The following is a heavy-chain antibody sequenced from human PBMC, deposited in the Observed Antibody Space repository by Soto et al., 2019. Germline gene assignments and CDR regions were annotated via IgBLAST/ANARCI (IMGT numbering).Heavy chain of an antibody. CDR1: GGSISSYY. V-gene: IGHV4-59*08. CDR3: ARHWSDYDFWSGYYSRGYFDY. CDR2: IYYSGST. J-gene: IGHJ4*02. Sequence: QVQLQESGPGLVKPSETLSLTCTVSGGSISSYYWSWIRQPPGKGLEWIGYIYYSGSTNYNPSLKSRVSISVDTSKNQLSLKLSSVTAADTAVYYCARHWSDYDFWSGYYSRGYFDYWGQGTLVTVSS. D-gene: IGHD3-3*01.